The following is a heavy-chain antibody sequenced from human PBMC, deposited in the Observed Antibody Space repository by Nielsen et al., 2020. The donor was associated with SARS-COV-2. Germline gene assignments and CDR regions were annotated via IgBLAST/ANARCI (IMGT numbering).Heavy chain of an antibody. CDR3: ARGAPRYYDILTGPTVGFDY. D-gene: IGHD3-9*01. CDR2: IIPIFGTA. Sequence: SVKVSCKASGGTFSSYAISWVRQAPGQGLEWMGGIIPIFGTANYAQKFQGRVTINADKSTSTAYMELSSLRSEDTAVYYCARGAPRYYDILTGPTVGFDYWGQGTLVTVSS. J-gene: IGHJ4*02. V-gene: IGHV1-69*06. CDR1: GGTFSSYA.